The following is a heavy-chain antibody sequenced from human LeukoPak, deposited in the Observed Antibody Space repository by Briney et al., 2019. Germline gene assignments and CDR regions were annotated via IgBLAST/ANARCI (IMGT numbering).Heavy chain of an antibody. V-gene: IGHV3-23*01. CDR3: AKDLPLYSGSHDAFDI. CDR1: GFTFSSYA. J-gene: IGHJ3*02. CDR2: ISGCVGST. Sequence: GGTLRLTCAVSGFTFSSYAMSWGRQAQGKGMEWVSAISGCVGSTYYADSVTRRFTFSRDNSKNTLYLQMNSLRAEDTAVYYCAKDLPLYSGSHDAFDIWGQGTMVTVSS. D-gene: IGHD1-26*01.